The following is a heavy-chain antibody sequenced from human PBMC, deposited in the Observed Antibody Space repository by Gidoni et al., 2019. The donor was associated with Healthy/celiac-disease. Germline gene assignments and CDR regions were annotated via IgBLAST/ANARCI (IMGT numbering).Heavy chain of an antibody. CDR3: AKDRRSGDHLFDY. CDR1: GFPFSSYA. D-gene: IGHD2-21*01. V-gene: IGHV3-23*01. J-gene: IGHJ4*02. Sequence: EVQLLESGGGLVQPGGSLRLSCAASGFPFSSYAMSWVRQAPGKGLEWVSAISGSGGSTYYADSVKGRFTISRDNSKNTLYLQMNSLRAEDTAVYYCAKDRRSGDHLFDYWGQGTLVTVSS. CDR2: ISGSGGST.